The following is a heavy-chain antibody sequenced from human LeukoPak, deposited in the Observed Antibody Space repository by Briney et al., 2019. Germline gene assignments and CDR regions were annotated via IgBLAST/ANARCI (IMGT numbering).Heavy chain of an antibody. Sequence: PSETLSLTCTVSGGSISSSSYYWGWIRQPPGKGLEWIGSIYYSGSTYYNPSLKSRVTISVDTSKNQFSLKLSSVTAADTAVYYCARGVDIVVVPAARIDAFDIWGQGTMVTVSS. V-gene: IGHV4-39*01. D-gene: IGHD2-2*03. CDR1: GGSISSSSYY. J-gene: IGHJ3*02. CDR2: IYYSGST. CDR3: ARGVDIVVVPAARIDAFDI.